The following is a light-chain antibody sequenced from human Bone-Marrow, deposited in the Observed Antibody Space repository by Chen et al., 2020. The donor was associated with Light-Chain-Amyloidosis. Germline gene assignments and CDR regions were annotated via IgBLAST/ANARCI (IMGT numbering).Light chain of an antibody. CDR1: NIGSTS. CDR3: QVWDRGSDRPG. J-gene: IGLJ3*02. Sequence: SYVLTQPSSVSVAPGQTATIACGGNNIGSTSVHWYQQTPGQAPLLVVYDDSDRPSGIPERLSASNAGNTATLTSSRVEAGDEADYYCQVWDRGSDRPGFGGGTKLTVL. V-gene: IGLV3-21*02. CDR2: DDS.